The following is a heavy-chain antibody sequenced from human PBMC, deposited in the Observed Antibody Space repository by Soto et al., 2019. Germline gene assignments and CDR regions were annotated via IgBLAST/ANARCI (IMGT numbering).Heavy chain of an antibody. D-gene: IGHD3-10*01. V-gene: IGHV1-8*01. CDR3: ATSRINMIRGVFYYGLDV. CDR1: GYTFTKYD. Sequence: QEQLEQSGAEVKKPGASVKVSCKASGYTFTKYDFNWVRQATGRGPEWMGWVNPISGNTETAQNFQGRVSLTMNTSTNTAVMELRSLRSGDTAIYYCATSRINMIRGVFYYGLDVWGRGTTVTVSS. J-gene: IGHJ6*02. CDR2: VNPISGNT.